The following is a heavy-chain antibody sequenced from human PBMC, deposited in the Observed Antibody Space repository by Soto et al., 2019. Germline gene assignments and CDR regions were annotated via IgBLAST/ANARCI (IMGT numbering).Heavy chain of an antibody. D-gene: IGHD3-3*01. CDR1: GYTFTSYY. CDR3: ARAVWLRFLEWSPGMDV. J-gene: IGHJ6*02. V-gene: IGHV1-46*01. Sequence: ASVKVSCKASGYTFTSYYMHWVRQAPGQGLEWMGIINPSGGSTSYAQKFQGRVTMTRDTSTSTVYMELSSLRSEDTAVYYCARAVWLRFLEWSPGMDVWGQGTTVTVSS. CDR2: INPSGGST.